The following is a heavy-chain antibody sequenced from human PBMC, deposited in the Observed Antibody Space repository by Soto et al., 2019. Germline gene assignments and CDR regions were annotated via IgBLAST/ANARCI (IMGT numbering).Heavy chain of an antibody. V-gene: IGHV3-23*01. D-gene: IGHD2-2*01. J-gene: IGHJ6*02. Sequence: EVQLLESGGGLIQPGGSLRLSCAASGLTFSRYAMNWVRQAPGKGLEWVSVISGSGGTGYYADSVKGRFTISRDNSKGILYLQMNSLRADDTAVYYCAKDPYPVVVVPAANGMDVWGQGTTVTVSS. CDR2: ISGSGGTG. CDR3: AKDPYPVVVVPAANGMDV. CDR1: GLTFSRYA.